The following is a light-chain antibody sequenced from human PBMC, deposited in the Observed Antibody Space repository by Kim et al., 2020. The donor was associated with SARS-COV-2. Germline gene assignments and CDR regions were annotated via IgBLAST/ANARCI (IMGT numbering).Light chain of an antibody. CDR3: QQYYSFPFT. J-gene: IGKJ3*01. CDR2: AAS. CDR1: PGHNSL. Sequence: ALSGGQSTIRFSMGPGHNSLLALYQQKPREAPELLIYAASTLQSGVPSRFSGSGSGTDFTLTISCLQSEDFATYYCQQYYSFPFTFGPGTKVDIK. V-gene: IGKV1D-8*01.